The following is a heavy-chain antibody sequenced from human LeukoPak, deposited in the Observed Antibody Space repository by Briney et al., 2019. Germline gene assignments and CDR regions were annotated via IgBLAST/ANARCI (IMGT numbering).Heavy chain of an antibody. V-gene: IGHV3-74*01. Sequence: PGGSLRLSCTASGFNFSRYWMHWVRQAPGMGLVWVARINSDGSSTNYADSVKGRITVSRDSAKNTLYLQMNSLRAEDTAVYYCARDSFGLDYWGQGTLVTVS. D-gene: IGHD3-16*01. J-gene: IGHJ4*02. CDR1: GFNFSRYW. CDR2: INSDGSST. CDR3: ARDSFGLDY.